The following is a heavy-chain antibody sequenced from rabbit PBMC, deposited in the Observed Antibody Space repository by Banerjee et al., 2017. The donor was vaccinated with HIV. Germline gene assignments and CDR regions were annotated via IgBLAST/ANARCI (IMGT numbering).Heavy chain of an antibody. Sequence: QSLEESGGDLVKPGASLTLTCTASGIDFSRYYWRCWVRQAPGKGLEWIACIDAGKGTTDYASWVNGRFTISSDNAQNTVDLQMNSLTAADTATYFCARISSSGYYNHFDRWGQGTLVTVS. D-gene: IGHD1-1*01. CDR3: ARISSSGYYNHFDR. CDR2: IDAGKGTT. V-gene: IGHV1S43*01. J-gene: IGHJ2*01. CDR1: GIDFSRYYW.